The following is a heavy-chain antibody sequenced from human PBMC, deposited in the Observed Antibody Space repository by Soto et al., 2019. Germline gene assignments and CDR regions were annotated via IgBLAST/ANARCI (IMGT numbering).Heavy chain of an antibody. D-gene: IGHD4-17*01. CDR1: GACMSSYY. V-gene: IGHV4-59*01. CDR2: IYYSGSN. J-gene: IGHJ5*02. Sequence: EALTLTGTHSGACMSSYYWGWIRHPPGKGLEWIGYIYYSGSNNYNPSLKSRVTISVDTSKNQFSLKLRSVTAADTAVYYCARANGDYTYNWFETWGQGTLVTV. CDR3: ARANGDYTYNWFET.